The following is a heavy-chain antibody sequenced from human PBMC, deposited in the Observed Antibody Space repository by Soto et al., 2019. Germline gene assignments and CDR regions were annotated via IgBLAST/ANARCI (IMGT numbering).Heavy chain of an antibody. CDR3: CHTWV. D-gene: IGHD1-26*01. CDR1: GFSISYYW. CDR2: INEDGSEE. V-gene: IGHV3-7*01. Sequence: EVQMVESGGGLVQPGGSMRLSCAVSGFSISYYWMSWVRQAPGKGMEWLGNINEDGSEENYVDSVKARFTISRDHARNSLYLQMNSLRVEDTAVYYCCHTWVGGQGSLVTVSS. J-gene: IGHJ4*02.